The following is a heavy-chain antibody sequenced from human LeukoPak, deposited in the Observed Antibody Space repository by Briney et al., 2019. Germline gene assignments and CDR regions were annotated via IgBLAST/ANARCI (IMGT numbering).Heavy chain of an antibody. V-gene: IGHV4-34*01. Sequence: SETLSLTCAVYGGSFSGYYWSWIRQPPGKGLEWIGEINHSGSTNYNPSLKSRVTISVDTSKNQFSLKLSSVTAADTAVYYCARRQRSRFDYWGQGTLVTVSS. CDR2: INHSGST. CDR3: ARRQRSRFDY. CDR1: GGSFSGYY. J-gene: IGHJ4*02.